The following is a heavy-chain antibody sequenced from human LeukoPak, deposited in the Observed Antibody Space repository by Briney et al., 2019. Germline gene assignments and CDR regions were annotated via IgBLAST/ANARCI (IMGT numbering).Heavy chain of an antibody. Sequence: GGSLRLSCAASGLTFSSYSMNWVRQAPGKGLEWVSSISSSSSYIYYADSVKGRFTISRDNAKNSLYLQMNSLRAEDTAVYYCTRVSLTGYFAFDSWGQGTLVTISS. J-gene: IGHJ4*02. CDR2: ISSSSSYI. CDR1: GLTFSSYS. CDR3: TRVSLTGYFAFDS. V-gene: IGHV3-21*01. D-gene: IGHD3-9*01.